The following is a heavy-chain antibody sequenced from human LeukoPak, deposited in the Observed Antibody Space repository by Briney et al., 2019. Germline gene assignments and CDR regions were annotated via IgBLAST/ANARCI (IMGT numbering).Heavy chain of an antibody. J-gene: IGHJ4*02. CDR3: AKRDRPCSGDCSAPYYFDY. CDR1: GFTFSNSA. V-gene: IGHV3-23*01. Sequence: GGSLRLSCAASGFTFSNSAMNWVRQAPGKGPEWVSVISGGGGSTFYADSVKGRFTISRDNSKNTLYLQMNSLRAEDTAVYYCAKRDRPCSGDCSAPYYFDYWGQGTLVTVSS. D-gene: IGHD2-21*02. CDR2: ISGGGGST.